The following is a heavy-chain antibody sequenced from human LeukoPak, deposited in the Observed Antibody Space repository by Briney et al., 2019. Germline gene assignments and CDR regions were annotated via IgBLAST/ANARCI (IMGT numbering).Heavy chain of an antibody. Sequence: ASQTLSLTCTVSGGSISSGGYYWSWIRQHPGKGLEWIGYIYYSGSTYYNPSLKSRVTISVDTSKNQFSLKLSSGTAADTAVYYCARYTVTTQKDAFDIWGQGTMVTVSS. CDR3: ARYTVTTQKDAFDI. J-gene: IGHJ3*02. D-gene: IGHD4-17*01. CDR1: GGSISSGGYY. CDR2: IYYSGST. V-gene: IGHV4-31*03.